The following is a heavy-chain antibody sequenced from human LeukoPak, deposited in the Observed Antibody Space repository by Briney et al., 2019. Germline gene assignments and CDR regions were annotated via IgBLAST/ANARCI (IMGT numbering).Heavy chain of an antibody. CDR3: ARSYYDYVWGSYRYVSPHFDY. J-gene: IGHJ4*02. Sequence: SETLSLTCTVSGGSISSGDYYWSWIRQPPGKGLEWIGYIYYSGSTYCNPSLKSRVTISVDTSKNQFSLKLSSVTAADTAVYYCARSYYDYVWGSYRYVSPHFDYWGQGTLVTVSS. CDR1: GGSISSGDYY. D-gene: IGHD3-16*02. CDR2: IYYSGST. V-gene: IGHV4-30-4*08.